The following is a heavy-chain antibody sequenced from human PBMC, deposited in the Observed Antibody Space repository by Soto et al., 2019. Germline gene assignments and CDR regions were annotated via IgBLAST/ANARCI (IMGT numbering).Heavy chain of an antibody. CDR3: ARDHQRSNTWSFDF. CDR2: IYYGGNI. D-gene: IGHD4-4*01. CDR1: GDSVNTDDW. J-gene: IGHJ4*02. V-gene: IGHV4-4*02. Sequence: QVPLQESGPGLVKPSGTLSLTCVVSGDSVNTDDWWNRVRQPPGKGLEWIGEIYYGGNIYYNPALKGRVTISLDKSKNEVSLELTSVTATDTAIYYCARDHQRSNTWSFDFWGQGTLVTVSS.